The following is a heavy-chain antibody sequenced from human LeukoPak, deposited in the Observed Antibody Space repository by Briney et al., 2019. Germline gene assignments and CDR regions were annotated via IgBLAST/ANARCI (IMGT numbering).Heavy chain of an antibody. CDR2: IIPIFGTA. CDR3: ARGSLPIVVLPAALDD. V-gene: IGHV1-69*05. D-gene: IGHD2-2*01. CDR1: GGTFSSYA. J-gene: IGHJ4*02. Sequence: SVKVSCKDPGGTFSSYAITWVRQAPGQGLEWMGRIIPIFGTANYAQKFQGRVTITTDESTSTAYMELSSLRSEDTAVYYCARGSLPIVVLPAALDDWGQGTLVTVSS.